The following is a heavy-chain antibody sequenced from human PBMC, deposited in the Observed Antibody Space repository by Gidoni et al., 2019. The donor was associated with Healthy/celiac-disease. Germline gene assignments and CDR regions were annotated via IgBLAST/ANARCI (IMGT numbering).Heavy chain of an antibody. D-gene: IGHD3-10*01. J-gene: IGHJ5*02. CDR3: ARGSLWFGDLRGWFDP. Sequence: QVQLVQSGAEVKKPGSSVKVSCKASVGTFSSYAISWVRQAPGQGLEWMGGIIPIFGTANYAQKFQGRVTITADESTSTAYMELSSLRSEDTAVYYCARGSLWFGDLRGWFDPWGQGTLVTVSS. CDR2: IIPIFGTA. CDR1: VGTFSSYA. V-gene: IGHV1-69*01.